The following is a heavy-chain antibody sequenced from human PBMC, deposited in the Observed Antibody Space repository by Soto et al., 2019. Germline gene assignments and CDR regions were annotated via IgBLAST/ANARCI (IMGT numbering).Heavy chain of an antibody. D-gene: IGHD4-17*01. CDR2: ISTYNGDT. CDR1: GYTFSNYG. J-gene: IGHJ4*02. Sequence: QVQLVQSGAEVKKPGASVKVSCKASGYTFSNYGISWVRQAPGQGLEWMGWISTYNGDTHYAQKFQGRGTMTTDTSTSTAYMELRSLRSDDTAMYYCARDLRPHATSTVTTFDYWGQGTLVTVSP. CDR3: ARDLRPHATSTVTTFDY. V-gene: IGHV1-18*01.